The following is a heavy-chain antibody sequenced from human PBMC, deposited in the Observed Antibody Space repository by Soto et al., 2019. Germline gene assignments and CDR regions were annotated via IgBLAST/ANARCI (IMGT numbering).Heavy chain of an antibody. V-gene: IGHV4-59*01. CDR1: GGSISSYY. D-gene: IGHD3-10*01. CDR3: ARNYRGHDSGRGRFDP. CDR2: IYYSGST. Sequence: SQTHPLTYTVSGGSISSYYWGWIRQPPGKGLEWIGYIYYSGSTHYNPSLKSRVTISVDTSKNQFSLRLTSVTAADTAVYYCARNYRGHDSGRGRFDPWGQGTLVTVSS. J-gene: IGHJ5*02.